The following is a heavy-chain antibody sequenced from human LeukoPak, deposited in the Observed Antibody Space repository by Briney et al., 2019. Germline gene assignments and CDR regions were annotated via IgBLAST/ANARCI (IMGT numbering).Heavy chain of an antibody. CDR2: IIPIFGTA. Sequence: SVKVSCKASGGTFSSYAISWVRQAPGQGLEWMGGIIPIFGTANFAQKFQGRVTITTDESTSTAYMELSSLRSEDTAVYYCARSGRFLESYYFDYWGQGTLVTVSS. CDR3: ARSGRFLESYYFDY. V-gene: IGHV1-69*05. J-gene: IGHJ4*02. CDR1: GGTFSSYA. D-gene: IGHD3-3*01.